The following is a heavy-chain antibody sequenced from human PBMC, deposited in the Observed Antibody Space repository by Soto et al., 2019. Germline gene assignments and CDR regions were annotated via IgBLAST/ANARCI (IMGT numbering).Heavy chain of an antibody. CDR3: ARGDRHCSSTSCYGVALY. V-gene: IGHV1-69*02. J-gene: IGHJ4*02. CDR2: IIPILGIA. D-gene: IGHD2-2*01. Sequence: QVQLVQSGAEVKKPGSSVKVSCKASGGTFSSYTISWVRQAPGQGLEWMGRIIPILGIANYAQKLQGRVTITADKSTSTAYMELSSLRSEDTAVYYCARGDRHCSSTSCYGVALYWGQGTLVTVSS. CDR1: GGTFSSYT.